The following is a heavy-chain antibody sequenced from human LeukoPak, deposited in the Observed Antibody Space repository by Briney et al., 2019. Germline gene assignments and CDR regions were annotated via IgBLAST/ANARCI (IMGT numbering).Heavy chain of an antibody. J-gene: IGHJ4*02. Sequence: PSETLSLTCTVSGGSISSYYWSWIRQPPGKGLEWIWYIYYSGSTNYNPSLKSRVTISVDTSKNQFSLKLSSVTAADTAVYYCARVRTYDSSDYYYYRFGIFDYWGPGTLVTVSS. CDR2: IYYSGST. CDR1: GGSISSYY. D-gene: IGHD3-22*01. V-gene: IGHV4-59*01. CDR3: ARVRTYDSSDYYYYRFGIFDY.